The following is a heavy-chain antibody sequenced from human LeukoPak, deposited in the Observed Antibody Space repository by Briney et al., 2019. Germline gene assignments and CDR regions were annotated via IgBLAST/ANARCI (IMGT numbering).Heavy chain of an antibody. CDR2: ISSSGSTI. CDR3: ARDRGGSSYYYMDV. V-gene: IGHV3-48*04. D-gene: IGHD2-15*01. CDR1: GFTFSSYG. J-gene: IGHJ6*03. Sequence: PGGSLRLSCAASGFTFSSYGMSWVRQAPGKGLEWVSYISSSGSTIYYADSVKGRFTISRDNAKNSLYLQMNSLRAEDTAVYYCARDRGGSSYYYMDVWGKGTTVTISS.